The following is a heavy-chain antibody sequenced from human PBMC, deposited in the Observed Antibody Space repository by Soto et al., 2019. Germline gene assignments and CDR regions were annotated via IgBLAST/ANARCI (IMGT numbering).Heavy chain of an antibody. J-gene: IGHJ5*02. CDR2: IYSGGST. D-gene: IGHD5-12*01. CDR3: ANQRGYVSGWFDP. Sequence: EVQLVESGGGLIQPGGSLRLSCAASGFTVSSNYMSWVRQAPGKGLEWVSVIYSGGSTYYADSVKGRFTISRDNSKNTLYLQMNSLRAEDTAVYYCANQRGYVSGWFDPWGQGTLVTVSS. CDR1: GFTVSSNY. V-gene: IGHV3-53*01.